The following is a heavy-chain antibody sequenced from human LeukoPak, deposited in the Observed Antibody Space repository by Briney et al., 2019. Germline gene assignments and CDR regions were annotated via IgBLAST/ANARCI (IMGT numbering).Heavy chain of an antibody. CDR1: VGSISSYY. CDR3: ARGYDWNRGVFDY. Sequence: PSETLSLTCTVSVGSISSYYWSWIRQPPGKGLEWIGYIYYSGSTNYNPSLKSRVTISVDTSKNQFSLKRSSVTAADTAVYYCARGYDWNRGVFDYWGQGTLVTVSS. D-gene: IGHD1-20*01. J-gene: IGHJ4*02. V-gene: IGHV4-59*01. CDR2: IYYSGST.